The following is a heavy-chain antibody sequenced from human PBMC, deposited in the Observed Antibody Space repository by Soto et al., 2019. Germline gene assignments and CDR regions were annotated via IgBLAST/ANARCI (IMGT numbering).Heavy chain of an antibody. D-gene: IGHD3-10*01. CDR2: ISSSSSTI. J-gene: IGHJ6*02. CDR1: GFTFSSYS. Sequence: QPGGSLRLSCAASGFTFSSYSMNWVRQAPGKGLEWVSYISSSSSTIYYADSVKGRFTISRDNAKNSLYLQMNSLRDEDTAVYYCARDMGRGSGSYYIPPYYYYGMDVWGQGTTVTVSS. V-gene: IGHV3-48*02. CDR3: ARDMGRGSGSYYIPPYYYYGMDV.